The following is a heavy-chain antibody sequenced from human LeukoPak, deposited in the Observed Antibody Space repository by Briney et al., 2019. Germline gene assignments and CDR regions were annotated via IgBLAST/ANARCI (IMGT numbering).Heavy chain of an antibody. J-gene: IGHJ6*02. CDR2: IYSGGST. CDR3: ARDSSSSICGMDV. V-gene: IGHV3-53*01. Sequence: GGSLRLSCAASGFTVSSNYMSWVRQAPGKGLEWVSVIYSGGSTNYADSVKGRFTISRDNSKNTLYLQMNSLRAEDTGIYYWARDSSSSICGMDVWGQGTTVTVSS. D-gene: IGHD2-2*01. CDR1: GFTVSSNY.